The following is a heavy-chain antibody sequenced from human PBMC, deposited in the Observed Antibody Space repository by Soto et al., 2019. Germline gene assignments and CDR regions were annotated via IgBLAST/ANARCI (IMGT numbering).Heavy chain of an antibody. D-gene: IGHD2-8*02. V-gene: IGHV3-23*01. J-gene: IGHJ4*02. Sequence: GGSLRLSCAASGFTFSNYAMSWVRQSPGKGLEWVSAISADGTTTYYADSVKGRFTISRDNSKNTLFLQVNSLRAEDTADYYCAARAYAGATYWYYFDYWGQGALVTVSS. CDR3: AARAYAGATYWYYFDY. CDR2: ISADGTTT. CDR1: GFTFSNYA.